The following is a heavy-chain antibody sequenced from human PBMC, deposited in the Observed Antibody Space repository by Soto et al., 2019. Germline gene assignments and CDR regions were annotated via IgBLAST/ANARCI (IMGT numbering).Heavy chain of an antibody. D-gene: IGHD3-10*01. Sequence: DVQVLESGGDLVQPGGSLRLSCAASGFTFNSYAMSWVRQAPGKGLEWVSSVSAGGDMTYYSDSVKGRFTISRDNSNNALFLQMNGLRIEDTALYYCARGDRGGSGSPASYYYSGLDVWGQGTKVTVS. J-gene: IGHJ6*02. CDR2: VSAGGDMT. CDR3: ARGDRGGSGSPASYYYSGLDV. V-gene: IGHV3-23*01. CDR1: GFTFNSYA.